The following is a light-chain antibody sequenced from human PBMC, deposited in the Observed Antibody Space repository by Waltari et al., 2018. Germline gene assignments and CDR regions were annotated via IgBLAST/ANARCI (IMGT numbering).Light chain of an antibody. J-gene: IGKJ4*01. CDR1: QGVSKF. V-gene: IGKV3D-11*01. Sequence: VVFTHSPATLSLSPAGRATLSCRASQGVSKFLAWFQQKPGQSPRLLVYDVSTRATGIPSRFSGSGPGPEFILTINSLEPEDFAVYYCQQYDRWPLTFGGGTKLEIK. CDR3: QQYDRWPLT. CDR2: DVS.